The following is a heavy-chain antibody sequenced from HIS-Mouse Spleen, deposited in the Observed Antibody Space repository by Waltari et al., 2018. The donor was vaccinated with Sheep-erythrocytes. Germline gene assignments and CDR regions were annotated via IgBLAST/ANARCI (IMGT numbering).Heavy chain of an antibody. CDR2: ISSSSSYI. V-gene: IGHV3-21*01. CDR3: ARVAAVTTYYFDY. CDR1: GFTFSSYS. Sequence: EVQLVESGGGLVKPGGSLRLSCAASGFTFSSYSMNWVRRAPGKGMEGVSSISSSSSYIYYADSVKGRFTISRDNAKNSLYLQMNSLRAEDTAVYYCARVAAVTTYYFDYWGQGTLVTVSS. J-gene: IGHJ4*02. D-gene: IGHD4-17*01.